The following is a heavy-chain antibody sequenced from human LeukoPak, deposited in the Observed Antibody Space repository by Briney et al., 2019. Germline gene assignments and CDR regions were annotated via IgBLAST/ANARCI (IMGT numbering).Heavy chain of an antibody. J-gene: IGHJ2*01. CDR2: ISSSSSYI. V-gene: IGHV3-21*01. D-gene: IGHD3-10*01. CDR3: ARDFGSGAHGRWYFDL. CDR1: GFTFSSYA. Sequence: PGGSLRLSCAASGFTFSSYAMSWVRQAPGKGLEWVSSISSSSSYIYYADSVKGRFTISRDNARNSLYLQMNSLRAEDTAMYYCARDFGSGAHGRWYFDLWGRDTLVTVSS.